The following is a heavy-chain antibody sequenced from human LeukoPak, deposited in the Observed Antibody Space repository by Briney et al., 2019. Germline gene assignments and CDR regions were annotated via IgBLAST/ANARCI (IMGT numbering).Heavy chain of an antibody. V-gene: IGHV3-33*01. CDR3: ARDGGYDFWSGYRIRYYFDY. CDR2: IWYDGSNK. Sequence: GGSLRLSCAASGFTFSSYGMHWVRQAPGKGLEWVAVIWYDGSNKYYADSVKGRFTITRDNSKNTLYLQMNSLRAEDTAVYYCARDGGYDFWSGYRIRYYFDYWGQGTLVTVSS. J-gene: IGHJ4*02. D-gene: IGHD3-3*01. CDR1: GFTFSSYG.